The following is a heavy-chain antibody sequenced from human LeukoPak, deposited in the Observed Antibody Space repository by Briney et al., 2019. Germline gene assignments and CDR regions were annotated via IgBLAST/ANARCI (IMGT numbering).Heavy chain of an antibody. Sequence: GGSLRLSCAASGGTFSDYYMSWIRQAPGKGLEWISYISNTGGTIYYADSVKGRFTISRDNAKNSLYLQMNSLRAEDTAVYYCARDLGDSSGYIFDYWGQGTLVTVSS. D-gene: IGHD3-22*01. CDR3: ARDLGDSSGYIFDY. V-gene: IGHV3-11*04. CDR2: ISNTGGTI. CDR1: GGTFSDYY. J-gene: IGHJ4*02.